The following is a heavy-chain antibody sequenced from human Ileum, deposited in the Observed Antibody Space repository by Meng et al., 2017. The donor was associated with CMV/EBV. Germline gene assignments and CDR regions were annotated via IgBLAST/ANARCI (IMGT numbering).Heavy chain of an antibody. CDR2: IFYSGTT. CDR3: ARLDGDYIANWFDP. J-gene: IGHJ5*02. V-gene: IGHV4-39*07. Sequence: SSGSISGSVYSWAWIRQPPGKGLEWIGGIFYSGTTYYNPSLKSRVTLSIDTSRNQFSLKLNSVTAADTAVYYCARLDGDYIANWFDPWGQGTLVTVSS. CDR1: SGSISGSVYS. D-gene: IGHD4-17*01.